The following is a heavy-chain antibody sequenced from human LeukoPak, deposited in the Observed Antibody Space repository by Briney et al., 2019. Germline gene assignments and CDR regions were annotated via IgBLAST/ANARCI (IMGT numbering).Heavy chain of an antibody. V-gene: IGHV1-69*13. D-gene: IGHD5-24*01. CDR3: ARVKDGYNYGGFDY. CDR1: GGTFSNYA. J-gene: IGHJ4*02. Sequence: GASVKVSCKASGGTFSNYALSWVRQAPGQGLEWMGRIIPIFAPANYAQTFQGRVTITADESTSTAYMALTGLRSEDTAVYYCARVKDGYNYGGFDYWGQGTLVTVSS. CDR2: IIPIFAPA.